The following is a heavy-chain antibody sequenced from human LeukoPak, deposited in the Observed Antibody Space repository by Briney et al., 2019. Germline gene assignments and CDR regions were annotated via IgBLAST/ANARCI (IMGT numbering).Heavy chain of an antibody. Sequence: ASVKVSCKASGYTFTSCDINWVRQATGQGLEWMGWMNPNSGNTGYTQKFQGRVTMTRNTSISTAYMELSSLRSEDTAVYYCGRGRGNGRPENYFDYWGQGTLVTVSS. CDR1: GYTFTSCD. V-gene: IGHV1-8*01. CDR2: MNPNSGNT. J-gene: IGHJ4*02. CDR3: GRGRGNGRPENYFDY. D-gene: IGHD2-8*01.